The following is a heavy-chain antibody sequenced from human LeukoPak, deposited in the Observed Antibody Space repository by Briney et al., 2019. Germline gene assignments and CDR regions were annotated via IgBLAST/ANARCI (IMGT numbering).Heavy chain of an antibody. Sequence: SETLSLTCTVSGGSISSYYWSWIRQPPGKGLERIGFISYSGSTNYNPSLKSRVTISVDTSKNQFSLKLSSVTAADTAVYYCARGGSGYDRFDYWGQGTLVTVSS. V-gene: IGHV4-59*01. CDR1: GGSISSYY. CDR3: ARGGSGYDRFDY. D-gene: IGHD3-3*01. J-gene: IGHJ4*02. CDR2: ISYSGST.